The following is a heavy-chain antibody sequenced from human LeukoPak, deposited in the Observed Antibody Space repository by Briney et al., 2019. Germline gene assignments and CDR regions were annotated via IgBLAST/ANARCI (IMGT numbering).Heavy chain of an antibody. CDR3: AKGGATVIDY. CDR2: INSDGSST. V-gene: IGHV3-74*01. D-gene: IGHD4-17*01. CDR1: GFTFSNCW. J-gene: IGHJ4*02. Sequence: GGSLRLSCAASGFTFSNCWMHWVRQAPGKGLVWVSRINSDGSSTTSADSVKGRFTISRDNAKNTLYLQMNSLRAEDTAVYYCAKGGATVIDYWGQGTLVTVSS.